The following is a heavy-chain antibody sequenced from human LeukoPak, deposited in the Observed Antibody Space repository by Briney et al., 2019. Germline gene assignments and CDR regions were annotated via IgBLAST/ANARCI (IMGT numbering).Heavy chain of an antibody. CDR1: GGSISSSSYY. V-gene: IGHV4-39*07. CDR2: IYYSGST. CDR3: ARYAPLDYVWGSYRYSRGVGDY. D-gene: IGHD3-16*02. J-gene: IGHJ4*02. Sequence: SETLSLTCTVSGGSISSSSYYWGWIRQPPGKGLEWIGSIYYSGSTYYNPSLKSRVTTSVDTSKNQFSLKLSSVTAADTAVYYCARYAPLDYVWGSYRYSRGVGDYWGQGTLVTVSS.